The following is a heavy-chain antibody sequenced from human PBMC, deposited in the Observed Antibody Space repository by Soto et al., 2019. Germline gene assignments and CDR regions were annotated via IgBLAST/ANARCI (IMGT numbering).Heavy chain of an antibody. V-gene: IGHV3-15*07. Sequence: GGSLRLSCAASGFTFSNAWMNWVRQAPGKGLEWVGRIKSKTDGGTTDYAAPVKGRFTISRDDSKNTLYLQMNSLKTEDTAVYYCTTDWGLRYLAWLLPHDYWGQGTLVTVSS. J-gene: IGHJ4*02. CDR2: IKSKTDGGTT. CDR3: TTDWGLRYLAWLLPHDY. D-gene: IGHD3-9*01. CDR1: GFTFSNAW.